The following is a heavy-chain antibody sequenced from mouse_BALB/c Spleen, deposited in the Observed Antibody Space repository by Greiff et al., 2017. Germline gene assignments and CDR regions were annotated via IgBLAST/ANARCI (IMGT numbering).Heavy chain of an antibody. CDR3: ARGDGNYAYYAMDY. J-gene: IGHJ4*01. V-gene: IGHV5-17*02. Sequence: EVQLQESGGGLVQPGGSRKLSCAASGFTFSSFGMHWVRQAPEKGLEWVAYISSGSSTIYYADTVKGRFTISRDNPKNTLFLQMTSLRSEDTAMYYCARGDGNYAYYAMDYWGQGTSVTVSS. CDR1: GFTFSSFG. D-gene: IGHD2-1*01. CDR2: ISSGSSTI.